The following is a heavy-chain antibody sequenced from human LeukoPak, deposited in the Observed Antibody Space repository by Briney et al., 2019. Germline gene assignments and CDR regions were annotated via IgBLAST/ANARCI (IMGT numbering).Heavy chain of an antibody. CDR1: GNSISSGDYY. J-gene: IGHJ4*02. CDR3: ARDRAYYNLGRYFDF. CDR2: IYYSGSGST. Sequence: SQTLSLTCTVSGNSISSGDYYWSWIRQPPGKGLEWIGSIYYSGSGSTYYSPSLKNRLTMSVDTSKNQFSLNLSSVTAADAAIYYCARDRAYYNLGRYFDFWGQGTLVTVSS. V-gene: IGHV4-30-4*01. D-gene: IGHD3-10*01.